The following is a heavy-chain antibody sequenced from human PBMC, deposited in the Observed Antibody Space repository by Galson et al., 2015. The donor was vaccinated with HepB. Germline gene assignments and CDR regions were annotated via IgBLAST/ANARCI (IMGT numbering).Heavy chain of an antibody. V-gene: IGHV3-11*01. CDR2: ISSSGSTI. J-gene: IGHJ4*02. Sequence: SLRLSCAASGFTFSDYYMSWIRQAPGKGLEWVSYISSSGSTIYYADSVKGRFTISRDNAKNSLYLQMNSLRAEDTAVYYCARDRYCSSTSCRRQNYYFDYWGQGTLVTVSS. CDR1: GFTFSDYY. D-gene: IGHD2-2*01. CDR3: ARDRYCSSTSCRRQNYYFDY.